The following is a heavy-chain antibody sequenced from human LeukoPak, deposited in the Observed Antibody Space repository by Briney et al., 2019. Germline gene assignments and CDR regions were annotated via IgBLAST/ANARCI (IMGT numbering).Heavy chain of an antibody. CDR3: ARGDDYGGAFDM. CDR1: GYSFTSYW. J-gene: IGHJ3*02. V-gene: IGHV5-10-1*01. Sequence: GESLKISCKGSGYSFTSYWISWVRQMPGKGLGWMGRIDPGDSSTNYSPSFQGHVTISADKSISTAYLQWSSLKASDTAMYYCARGDDYGGAFDMWGQGTMVTVSS. CDR2: IDPGDSST. D-gene: IGHD4-23*01.